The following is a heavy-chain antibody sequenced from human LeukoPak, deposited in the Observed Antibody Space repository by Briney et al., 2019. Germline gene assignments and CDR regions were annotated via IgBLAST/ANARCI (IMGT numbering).Heavy chain of an antibody. J-gene: IGHJ4*02. CDR2: INSNGSST. D-gene: IGHD5-12*01. V-gene: IGHV3-74*01. CDR3: AKGGATICDN. CDR1: GFTFSNYW. Sequence: GGSLRLSCAASGFTFSNYWMHWVRQAPGRGLVWVSRINSNGSSTNYADSMKGRFTISRDNAKNTLQLQMSSLRAEDTALYYCAKGGATICDNWGQGTLVTVSS.